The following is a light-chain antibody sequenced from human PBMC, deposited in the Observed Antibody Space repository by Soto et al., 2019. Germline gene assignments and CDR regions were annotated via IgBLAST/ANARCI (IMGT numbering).Light chain of an antibody. CDR2: EVS. V-gene: IGLV2-23*02. Sequence: QSVLTQPASVSGSPGQSITISCTGTNSDVGRNNLVSWYQQHPGKAPKVIIYEVSERPSGVSDRFSGSKSGNTASLMIFGLQAEDEADYYCCSYAGSSTQSYVFGSGTQLTVL. J-gene: IGLJ1*01. CDR1: NSDVGRNNL. CDR3: CSYAGSSTQSYV.